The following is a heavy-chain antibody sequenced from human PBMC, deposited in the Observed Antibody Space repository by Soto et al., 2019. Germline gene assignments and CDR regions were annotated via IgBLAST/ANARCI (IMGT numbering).Heavy chain of an antibody. Sequence: PGGSLRLSCAASGFTFSDDYMNWLRQAPGKGLEWVSYISGTSSDTNYADSVKGRFTISRDNAKNSLYLQMNSLRVEDTAVYYCVRHARLASSWGLGTLVTVSS. CDR3: VRHARLASS. D-gene: IGHD3-9*01. CDR1: GFTFSDDY. V-gene: IGHV3-11*06. J-gene: IGHJ5*02. CDR2: ISGTSSDT.